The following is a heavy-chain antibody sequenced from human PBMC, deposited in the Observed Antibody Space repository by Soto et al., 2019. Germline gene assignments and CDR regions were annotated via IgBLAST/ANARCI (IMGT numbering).Heavy chain of an antibody. Sequence: QMHLVQSAAEVKKTGSTVTISCEASEYTFTYLHLHWVRQAPGQGLEWLGWITIFNGNTNYAQKFQDRVVISRDTSLSTVYMTLSGLKSEDTAMYYCPRSPLDSSNEIYFDSWGQGTLVTVSS. CDR1: EYTFTYLH. CDR2: ITIFNGNT. V-gene: IGHV1-45*02. CDR3: PRSPLDSSNEIYFDS. D-gene: IGHD3-22*01. J-gene: IGHJ4*02.